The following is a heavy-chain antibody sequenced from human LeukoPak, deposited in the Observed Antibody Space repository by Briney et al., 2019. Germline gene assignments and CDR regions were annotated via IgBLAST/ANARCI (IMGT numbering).Heavy chain of an antibody. CDR2: INPNSGGT. V-gene: IGHV1-2*02. CDR1: GYTFTGYY. CDR3: ARNALTMVRGGGWFDP. Sequence: ASVKVSCKASGYTFTGYYMHWVRQAPGQGLEWMGWINPNSGGTNYAQKFQGRVTMTRDTSISTAYMELSRLRSDDTAVYYCARNALTMVRGGGWFDPWGQGTLVTLSS. D-gene: IGHD3-10*01. J-gene: IGHJ5*02.